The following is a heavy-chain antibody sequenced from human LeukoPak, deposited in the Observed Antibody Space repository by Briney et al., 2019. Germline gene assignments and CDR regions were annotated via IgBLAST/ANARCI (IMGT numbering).Heavy chain of an antibody. CDR1: GFTFISYK. CDR3: ARDLGSEYYYDSSGYPEA. D-gene: IGHD3-22*01. CDR2: ISSSGSTI. Sequence: PGGSLRLSCAASGFTFISYKMNWVRQAPGKGMEWVSYISSSGSTIYYADSVKGRFTISRDNAKNSLYLQMNSLRAEDTAVYYCARDLGSEYYYDSSGYPEAWGQGTLVTVSS. J-gene: IGHJ5*02. V-gene: IGHV3-48*03.